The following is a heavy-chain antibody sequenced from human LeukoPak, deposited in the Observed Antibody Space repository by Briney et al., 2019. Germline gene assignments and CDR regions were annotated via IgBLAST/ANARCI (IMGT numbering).Heavy chain of an antibody. J-gene: IGHJ6*02. CDR3: ARDHIVVGPAAISLNYYYYGMDV. V-gene: IGHV4-34*01. CDR2: INHSGST. Sequence: PSETLSLTCAVYGGSFSGYYWSWIRQPPGKGLEWIGEINHSGSTNYNPSLKSRVTISVDTSKNQFSLKLSSVTAADTAVYYCARDHIVVGPAAISLNYYYYGMDVWGQGTTVTVSS. CDR1: GGSFSGYY. D-gene: IGHD2-2*01.